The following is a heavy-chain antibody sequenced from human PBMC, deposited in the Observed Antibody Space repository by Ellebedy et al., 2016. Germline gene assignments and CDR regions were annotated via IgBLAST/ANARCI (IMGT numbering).Heavy chain of an antibody. V-gene: IGHV3-30*18. J-gene: IGHJ6*03. CDR3: AKDGAGPTQFYYNYMDV. CDR2: ISFDGSNK. CDR1: GFTFSTYG. Sequence: GGSLRLXCAASGFTFSTYGMHWVRQAPGKGLEWMAVISFDGSNKYYADSVKGRFTISRDNSKNTLYLQMNSLRAEDTAVYYCAKDGAGPTQFYYNYMDVWGKGTTVTVSS. D-gene: IGHD1-26*01.